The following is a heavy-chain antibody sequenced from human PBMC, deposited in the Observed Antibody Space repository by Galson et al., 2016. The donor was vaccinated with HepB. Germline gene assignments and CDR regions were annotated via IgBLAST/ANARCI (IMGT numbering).Heavy chain of an antibody. CDR3: ARQGSGSYYPLYSFDS. V-gene: IGHV3-21*01. Sequence: SLRLSCAASGFTFSVYTMNWVRQAPGKGLEWVSSISGSSSYIYYADSVKGRFTISRDNAKKSMYLQVNSLRAEDTAVYYCARQGSGSYYPLYSFDSWGQGTLVTVSS. D-gene: IGHD1-26*01. CDR2: ISGSSSYI. CDR1: GFTFSVYT. J-gene: IGHJ4*02.